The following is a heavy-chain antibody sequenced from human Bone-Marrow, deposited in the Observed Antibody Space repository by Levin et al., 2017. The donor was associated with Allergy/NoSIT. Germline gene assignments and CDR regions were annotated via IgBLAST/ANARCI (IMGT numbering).Heavy chain of an antibody. CDR2: IRWNSGDT. Sequence: GGSLRLSCEVSGFTFKIYNMHWVRQPPGKGLEWVSFIRWNSGDTDYADSVRGRFTISRDNSKNSLYLQMNSLMTEDTALYYCVKDDGSGTCAFDYWGQGALVAVSS. J-gene: IGHJ4*02. CDR1: GFTFKIYN. D-gene: IGHD3-10*01. CDR3: VKDDGSGTCAFDY. V-gene: IGHV3-43*01.